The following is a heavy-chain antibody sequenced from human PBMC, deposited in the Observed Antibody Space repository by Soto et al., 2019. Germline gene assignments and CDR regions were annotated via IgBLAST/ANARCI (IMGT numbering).Heavy chain of an antibody. D-gene: IGHD3-22*01. V-gene: IGHV4-39*01. J-gene: IGHJ6*02. CDR1: GGFISSSSYY. CDR2: IYYSGST. Sequence: SETLSLTCTVSGGFISSSSYYGGWIRQPPGKGLGWIGSIYYSGSTYYNPSLKRRVTISVDTSKNQFSLKLRSVTAADTAVYYCARRLYYDSSGFEGGGMDVWGQGTTVT. CDR3: ARRLYYDSSGFEGGGMDV.